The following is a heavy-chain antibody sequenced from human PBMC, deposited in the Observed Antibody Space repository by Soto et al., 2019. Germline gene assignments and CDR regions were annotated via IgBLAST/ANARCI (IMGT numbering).Heavy chain of an antibody. D-gene: IGHD5-18*01. J-gene: IGHJ3*02. CDR3: ARKSPSAYVDTAMVPDAFDI. Sequence: GGSLRLSCAASGSTFSSYSMNWVRQAPGKGLEWVSSISSSSSYIYYADSVKGRFTISRDNAKNSLYLQMNSLRAEDTAVYYCARKSPSAYVDTAMVPDAFDIWGQGTMVTVSS. V-gene: IGHV3-21*01. CDR1: GSTFSSYS. CDR2: ISSSSSYI.